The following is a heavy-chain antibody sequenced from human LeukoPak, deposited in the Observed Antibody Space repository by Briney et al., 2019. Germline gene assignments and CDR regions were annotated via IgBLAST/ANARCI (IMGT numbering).Heavy chain of an antibody. V-gene: IGHV3-9*01. CDR1: GFTFKDYG. Sequence: GRSLRLSCAATGFTFKDYGMHWVRQPPGKGLEWVSSINWNGGGTDYADSVKGRFTISRDNAKNSLYLQLSSLRPEDTALYYCAKHMRATNTYSFIGLDVWGQGTMVTVSS. CDR3: AKHMRATNTYSFIGLDV. D-gene: IGHD1-26*01. CDR2: INWNGGGT. J-gene: IGHJ6*02.